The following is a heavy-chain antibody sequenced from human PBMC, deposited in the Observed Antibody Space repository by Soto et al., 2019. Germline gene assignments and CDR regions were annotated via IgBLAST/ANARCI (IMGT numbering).Heavy chain of an antibody. J-gene: IGHJ6*02. V-gene: IGHV3-23*01. CDR2: ISGSGGST. CDR1: GFTFSNYA. Sequence: EVQLLESGGGLVQPGGSLRLSCAASGFTFSNYAMSWVRQAPGKGLEWVSGISGSGGSTYYEDSVKGRFTISRDNSKNTLYVQMNSLRAEDTAVYYCAKQPYYDFCSGYNYGMDVWGQGTTVTVS. D-gene: IGHD3-3*01. CDR3: AKQPYYDFCSGYNYGMDV.